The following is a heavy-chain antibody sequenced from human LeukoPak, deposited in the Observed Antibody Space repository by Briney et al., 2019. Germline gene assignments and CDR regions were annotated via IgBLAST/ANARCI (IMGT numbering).Heavy chain of an antibody. CDR1: VYTFTSYD. CDR2: MNPNSGNT. Sequence: ASVNVSCKSSVYTFTSYDINWVRQATGQGLEWMGWMNPNSGNTGYAQKFQGRVTMTRNTSISTAYMELSSLRSEDTAVYYCARDRLGLAEPWGQGTLVTVSS. J-gene: IGHJ5*02. CDR3: ARDRLGLAEP. V-gene: IGHV1-8*01. D-gene: IGHD3/OR15-3a*01.